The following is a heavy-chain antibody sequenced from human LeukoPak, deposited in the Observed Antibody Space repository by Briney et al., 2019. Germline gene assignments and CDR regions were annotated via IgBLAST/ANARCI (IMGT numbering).Heavy chain of an antibody. Sequence: GGSLRLSCAASGFTFSPLGMNWVRQAPGRGLEWVSYISSGSSTTYYADSVKGRFTISRDNAKNSLYLQGNSLRDEDTAVYYCARGRGLTLSYHYFDYWGQGTLVTVSS. D-gene: IGHD3-10*01. CDR2: ISSGSSTT. V-gene: IGHV3-48*02. CDR3: ARGRGLTLSYHYFDY. J-gene: IGHJ4*02. CDR1: GFTFSPLG.